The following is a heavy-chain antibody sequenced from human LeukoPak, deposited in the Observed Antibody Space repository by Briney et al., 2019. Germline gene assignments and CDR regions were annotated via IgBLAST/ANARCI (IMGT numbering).Heavy chain of an antibody. Sequence: SCKASGGTFSSYAMHWVRQAPGKGLEWVAVISYDGSNKYYADSVKGRFTISRDNSKNTLYLQMNSLRAEDTAVYYCARVPSLSYWIFDYWGQGTLVTVSS. CDR3: ARVPSLSYWIFDY. J-gene: IGHJ4*02. V-gene: IGHV3-30-3*01. CDR2: ISYDGSNK. D-gene: IGHD2-8*02. CDR1: GGTFSSYA.